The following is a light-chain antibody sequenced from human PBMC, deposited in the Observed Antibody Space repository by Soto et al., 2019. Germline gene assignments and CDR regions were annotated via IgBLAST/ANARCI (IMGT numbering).Light chain of an antibody. Sequence: EVVVTQSPATLSASPGERVTLSCRASQFVSTRLAWYQQRPGQVPRLLIYDTSTRAPGISARFSGSGSGTEFTLTISSLQSEDFAVYFCQEYFHWPPGMFGPGTTVDIK. CDR2: DTS. CDR3: QEYFHWPPGM. V-gene: IGKV3-15*01. J-gene: IGKJ1*01. CDR1: QFVSTR.